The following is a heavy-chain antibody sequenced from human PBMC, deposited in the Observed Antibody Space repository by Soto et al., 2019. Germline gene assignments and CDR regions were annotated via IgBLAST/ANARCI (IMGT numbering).Heavy chain of an antibody. D-gene: IGHD3-3*01. CDR1: GYTFTSYA. Sequence: QVQLVQSGSELKKPGASVKVSCKASGYTFTSYAMNWVRQAPGQGLEWMEWINTNTGNPTYAQGFTGRFVFSLDTSVSTAYLQICSLKAEDTAVYYCARVSGITIFGVVIPGYYYGMDVWGQGTTVTVSS. J-gene: IGHJ6*02. CDR2: INTNTGNP. CDR3: ARVSGITIFGVVIPGYYYGMDV. V-gene: IGHV7-4-1*01.